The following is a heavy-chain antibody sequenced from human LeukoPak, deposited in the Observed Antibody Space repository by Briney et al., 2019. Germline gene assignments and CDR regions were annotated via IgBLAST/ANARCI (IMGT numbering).Heavy chain of an antibody. J-gene: IGHJ4*02. CDR3: ARDRDSSSSFFDY. CDR1: GFTFSSYA. V-gene: IGHV3-30*01. CDR2: ISYDGSNK. Sequence: GGSLRLSCAASGFTFSSYAMHWVRQAPGKGLEWVAVISYDGSNKYYADSVKGRFTISRVNSKNTLYLQMNSLRAEDTAVYYCARDRDSSSSFFDYWGQGTLVTVSS. D-gene: IGHD6-6*01.